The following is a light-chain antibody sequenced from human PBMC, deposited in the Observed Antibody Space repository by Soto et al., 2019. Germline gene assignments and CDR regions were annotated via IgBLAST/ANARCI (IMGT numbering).Light chain of an antibody. Sequence: DIQLTQSPSFLSASVGDRVTMTCRASQGVSTYLAWYQQKPGKAPKLLIYAASTLQSGVPSRFSGSGSGTDFTLTISSLQPEDFATYYCQQLNSYPRGTFGQGTKLEIK. CDR1: QGVSTY. CDR3: QQLNSYPRGT. CDR2: AAS. J-gene: IGKJ2*02. V-gene: IGKV1-9*01.